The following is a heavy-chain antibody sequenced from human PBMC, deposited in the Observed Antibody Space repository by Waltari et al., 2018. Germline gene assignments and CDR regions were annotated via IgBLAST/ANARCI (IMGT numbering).Heavy chain of an antibody. CDR3: ARGISSSSGGH. D-gene: IGHD6-6*01. CDR1: GFTFSTYS. Sequence: EVQLVESGGGLVQPGGSLRLSCAASGFTFSTYSMNWVRRAPGKGLEWVSYISSTGNTIYYADSVKGRFTISRDSAKNSLYLQLNSLRADDTAVYYCARGISSSSGGHWGEGTPVTVSS. CDR2: ISSTGNTI. J-gene: IGHJ4*02. V-gene: IGHV3-48*04.